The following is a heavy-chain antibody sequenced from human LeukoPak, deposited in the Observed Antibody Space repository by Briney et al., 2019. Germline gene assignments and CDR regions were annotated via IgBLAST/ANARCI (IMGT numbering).Heavy chain of an antibody. Sequence: GGSLRLSRAASGFTVSSNYMSWVRQAPGKGLEWVSVIYSGGSTYYADSVKGRFTISRDNAKNSLYLQMNSLRAEDTAVYYCARDPGYSGSYSGDYWGQGTLVTVSS. D-gene: IGHD1-26*01. J-gene: IGHJ4*02. CDR3: ARDPGYSGSYSGDY. CDR1: GFTVSSNY. CDR2: IYSGGST. V-gene: IGHV3-66*01.